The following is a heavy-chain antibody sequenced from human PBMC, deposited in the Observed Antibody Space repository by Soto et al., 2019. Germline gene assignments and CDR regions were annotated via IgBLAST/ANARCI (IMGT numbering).Heavy chain of an antibody. V-gene: IGHV1-2*04. D-gene: IGHD6-19*01. Sequence: ASVKVSCKASGYTFTGYYMHWVRQAPGQGLEWMGWINPNSGGTNYAQKFQGWVTMTRDTSISTAYMELSRLRSDDTAVYYCARGGRGYSSGWYYYGMNVWGQGTTVTVS. J-gene: IGHJ6*02. CDR3: ARGGRGYSSGWYYYGMNV. CDR1: GYTFTGYY. CDR2: INPNSGGT.